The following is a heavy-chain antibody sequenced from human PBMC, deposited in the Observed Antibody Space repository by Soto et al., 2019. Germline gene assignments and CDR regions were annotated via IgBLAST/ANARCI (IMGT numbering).Heavy chain of an antibody. Sequence: QVQLVESGGGVVQPGRSLRLSCAASGFTFSSYAMHWVRQAPGKGLEWVAVIWYDGSDKFYADSVKGRFTISRDNSKNTLYLQMHSLTAEDTAVYYCAKGGGTTLPLDSWGQGTLVTVSS. CDR2: IWYDGSDK. V-gene: IGHV3-33*06. J-gene: IGHJ4*02. CDR3: AKGGGTTLPLDS. D-gene: IGHD1-7*01. CDR1: GFTFSSYA.